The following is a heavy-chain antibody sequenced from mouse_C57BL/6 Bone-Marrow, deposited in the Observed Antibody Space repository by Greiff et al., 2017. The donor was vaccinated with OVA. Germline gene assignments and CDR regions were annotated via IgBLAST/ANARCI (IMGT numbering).Heavy chain of an antibody. CDR3: ASRYGSSYDY. CDR1: GYTFTDYY. V-gene: IGHV1-19*01. D-gene: IGHD1-1*01. J-gene: IGHJ2*01. CDR2: INPYNGGT. Sequence: VQLQQSGPVLVKPGASVKMSCKASGYTFTDYYMNWVKQSHGKSLEWIGVINPYNGGTSYNQKFKGQATLTVDKSSSTAYMELNSLTSEDSAVYYCASRYGSSYDYWGQGTTLTVSS.